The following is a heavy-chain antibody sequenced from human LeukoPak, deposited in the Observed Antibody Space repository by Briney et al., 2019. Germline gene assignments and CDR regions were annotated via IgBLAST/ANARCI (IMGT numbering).Heavy chain of an antibody. J-gene: IGHJ4*02. CDR2: ISSSGSTI. D-gene: IGHD6-19*01. Sequence: RPRGSLRLSCAASGFTFSSYEMNWVRQAPGKELEWVSYISSSGSTIYYADSVKGRFTISRDNANNSLYLQMNSLRGEDTAIYYCAREDPGIAVAVDYWGQGTLVTVSS. CDR3: AREDPGIAVAVDY. V-gene: IGHV3-48*03. CDR1: GFTFSSYE.